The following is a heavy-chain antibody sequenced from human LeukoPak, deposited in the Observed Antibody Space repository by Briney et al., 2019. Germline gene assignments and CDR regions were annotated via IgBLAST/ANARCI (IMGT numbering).Heavy chain of an antibody. CDR3: AKGLDSGTTLFDY. V-gene: IGHV3-23*01. CDR2: ISGSGGST. J-gene: IGHJ4*02. D-gene: IGHD1-26*01. CDR1: GFTFSSYA. Sequence: GGSLRLSCAASGFTFSSYAMYWVRQAPGKGLEWVSAISGSGGSTYYADSVKGRFTISRDNSKNTLYLQMNSLRAEDTAVYYCAKGLDSGTTLFDYWGQGTLVTVSS.